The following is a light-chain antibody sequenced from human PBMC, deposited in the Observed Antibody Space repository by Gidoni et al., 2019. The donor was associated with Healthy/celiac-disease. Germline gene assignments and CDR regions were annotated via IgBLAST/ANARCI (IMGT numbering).Light chain of an antibody. Sequence: DIVLTQSPGTLSLSPGERATLSCRASHSVSSSYLAWYQQKPGQAPRLSIYGASSRATGIPDRFSGSGSGTDFTLTISRLEPEDFAVYYCQQYGSSPPMYTFGQGTKLEIK. CDR2: GAS. CDR1: HSVSSSY. V-gene: IGKV3-20*01. J-gene: IGKJ2*01. CDR3: QQYGSSPPMYT.